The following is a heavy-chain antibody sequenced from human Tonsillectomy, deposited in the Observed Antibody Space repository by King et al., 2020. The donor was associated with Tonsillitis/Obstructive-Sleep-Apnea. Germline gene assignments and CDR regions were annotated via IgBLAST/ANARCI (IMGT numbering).Heavy chain of an antibody. Sequence: VQLVESGGGLVKPGGSLRLSCAASGFTFSNAWMSWVRQAPGKGLEGGGRLKSKTYGGTTDYAAPVKGRFTISRDDSKNTLYLQMNSLKTEDTAVYYCTIHGGSFDYWGQGTLVTVSS. CDR1: GFTFSNAW. CDR2: LKSKTYGGTT. V-gene: IGHV3-15*01. J-gene: IGHJ4*02. CDR3: TIHGGSFDY. D-gene: IGHD3-10*01.